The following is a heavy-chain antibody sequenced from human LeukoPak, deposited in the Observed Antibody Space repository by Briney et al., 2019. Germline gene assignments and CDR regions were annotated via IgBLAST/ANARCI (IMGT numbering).Heavy chain of an antibody. D-gene: IGHD3-10*01. J-gene: IGHJ4*02. CDR2: TYYRSKWYN. Sequence: SQTLSLTCAISGDSVSSESGAWNRIRQSPSRGLEWLGRTYYRSKWYNDYALSVKSRITINPDTSKNQFSLQLNSVTPEDTAVYYCAHGLSGKGFNYWGQGTLVTVSS. CDR3: AHGLSGKGFNY. CDR1: GDSVSSESGA. V-gene: IGHV6-1*01.